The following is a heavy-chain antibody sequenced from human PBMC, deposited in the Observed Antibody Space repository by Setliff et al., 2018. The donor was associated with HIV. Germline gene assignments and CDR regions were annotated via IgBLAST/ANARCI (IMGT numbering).Heavy chain of an antibody. CDR2: ISPYSDMR. D-gene: IGHD1-1*01. CDR3: ASARIPTGGTSTSFDF. Sequence: PGGSLRLSCAASGFTFSSYAMSWVRQAPGKGLEWVSSISPYSDMRDYMDSVKGRFIISRDNAMNSLYLEMNSLTIDDTAFYYCASARIPTGGTSTSFDFWGQGALVTVSS. J-gene: IGHJ4*02. V-gene: IGHV3-23*01. CDR1: GFTFSSYA.